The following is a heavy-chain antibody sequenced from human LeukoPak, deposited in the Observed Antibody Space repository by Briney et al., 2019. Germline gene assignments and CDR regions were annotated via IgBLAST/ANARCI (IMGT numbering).Heavy chain of an antibody. V-gene: IGHV1-18*01. CDR2: ISANNGNT. Sequence: ASVKVSCKASGYTFTSYGISWVRQAPGQGLEWMGWISANNGNTNYAQKLQGRVTMTTDTSTSTAYMELRSLRSDDTAVYYCARDNYYGSGSYYNTGRRFDPWGQGTLVTVSS. J-gene: IGHJ5*02. D-gene: IGHD3-10*01. CDR1: GYTFTSYG. CDR3: ARDNYYGSGSYYNTGRRFDP.